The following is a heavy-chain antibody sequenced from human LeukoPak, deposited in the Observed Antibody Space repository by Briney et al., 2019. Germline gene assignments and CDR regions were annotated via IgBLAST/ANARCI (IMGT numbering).Heavy chain of an antibody. CDR3: ARDARGFYLYYYMDV. CDR1: GFTFSDYS. D-gene: IGHD2/OR15-2a*01. J-gene: IGHJ6*03. Sequence: GGSLRLSCTPSGFTFSDYSMNWVRQAPGKGLEWVSSISTSSTYTFYADSVKGRFTISRDNRKNSLYLQMSSLTAEDTAVYYCARDARGFYLYYYMDVWGKGTTVTVSS. V-gene: IGHV3-21*01. CDR2: ISTSSTYT.